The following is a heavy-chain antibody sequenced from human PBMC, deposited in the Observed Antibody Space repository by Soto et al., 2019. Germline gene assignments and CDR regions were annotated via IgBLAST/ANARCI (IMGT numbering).Heavy chain of an antibody. D-gene: IGHD5-18*01. J-gene: IGHJ3*02. CDR2: ISDDGSNK. CDR3: AKGGGYSYGTNDAFDI. CDR1: GFTFRTSG. Sequence: QVQLVESGGGVVQPGRSLRLSCAASGFTFRTSGMHWVRQAPGKGLEWVAVISDDGSNKYNIASVEGRFTISRDNSKNTLFLQMNSLGTEDTAVYYCAKGGGYSYGTNDAFDIWGQGTMVTVSS. V-gene: IGHV3-30*18.